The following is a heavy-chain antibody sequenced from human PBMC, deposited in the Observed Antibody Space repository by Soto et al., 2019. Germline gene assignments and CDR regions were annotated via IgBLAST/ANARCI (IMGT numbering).Heavy chain of an antibody. D-gene: IGHD2-15*01. CDR2: IYYSGRT. CDR1: GGSISSSSYF. CDR3: ARHRSDFWFDP. Sequence: QLQLQESGPGLVKPSETLSLTCTVSGGSISSSSYFWGWIRQPPGKGLEWIGSIYYSGRTYYNPSLKSRVTVSVDTSKNQFSLKLNSVTAADTAVYYCARHRSDFWFDPWGQGTLVTVSS. J-gene: IGHJ5*02. V-gene: IGHV4-39*01.